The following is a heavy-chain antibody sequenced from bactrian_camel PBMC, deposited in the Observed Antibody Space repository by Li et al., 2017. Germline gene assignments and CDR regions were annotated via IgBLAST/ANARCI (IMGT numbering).Heavy chain of an antibody. Sequence: HVQLESGGGSVQAGGSLTLSCVATGYIYSSDCMAWFRQAPGKAREGVARIIKGVTTLYHDSVKGRFTISQDNAKNTLYLQMNSLKPEDTAMYYCAAVRYGGSWYPLCRARSADFGYWGQGTQVTV. CDR1: GYIYSSDC. CDR3: AAVRYGGSWYPLCRARSADFGY. CDR2: IIKGVTT. J-gene: IGHJ6*01. V-gene: IGHV3S57*01. D-gene: IGHD6*01.